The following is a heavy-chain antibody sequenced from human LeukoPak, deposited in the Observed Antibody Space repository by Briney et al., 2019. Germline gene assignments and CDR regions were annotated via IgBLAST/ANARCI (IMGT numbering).Heavy chain of an antibody. Sequence: GGSLRLSCAASGFTFSSYAMHWVRQAPGKGLEYVSAISSNGGSTYYANSVKGRFTISRDNSKNTLYLQMGSLRDEDMAVYYCARVSGWYWFDNRGQGTLVTVSS. CDR3: ARVSGWYWFDN. D-gene: IGHD6-19*01. V-gene: IGHV3-64*01. J-gene: IGHJ4*02. CDR1: GFTFSSYA. CDR2: ISSNGGST.